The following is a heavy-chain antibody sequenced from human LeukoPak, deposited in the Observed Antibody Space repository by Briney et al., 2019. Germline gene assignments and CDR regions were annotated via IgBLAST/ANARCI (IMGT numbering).Heavy chain of an antibody. J-gene: IGHJ6*02. Sequence: GVSLRLSCTASGFTFGALAMSWVRQAPGQGLEWVGFISSNTDGGTTEYAASVKVRVTISRGENTRAAYLQMNSLKTEDTAVYNCVRGPILEWRYDGMEVWGQKTKVTVSS. V-gene: IGHV3-49*04. CDR3: VRGPILEWRYDGMEV. CDR2: ISSNTDGGTT. CDR1: GFTFGALA. D-gene: IGHD1-1*01.